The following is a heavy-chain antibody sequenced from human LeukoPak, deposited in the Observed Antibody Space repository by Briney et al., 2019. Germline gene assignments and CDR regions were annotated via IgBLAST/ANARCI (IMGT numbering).Heavy chain of an antibody. CDR1: GFTFDDYA. D-gene: IGHD5-24*01. CDR3: AKDLGPGSMATSPGFDY. J-gene: IGHJ4*02. Sequence: GGSLRLSCAASGFTFDDYAMHWVRQAPGKGLEWVSGISWNSGSIGYADSVMGRFTISRGNAKTSLYLQMNSLRAEDTALYYCAKDLGPGSMATSPGFDYWGQGTLVTVSS. CDR2: ISWNSGSI. V-gene: IGHV3-9*01.